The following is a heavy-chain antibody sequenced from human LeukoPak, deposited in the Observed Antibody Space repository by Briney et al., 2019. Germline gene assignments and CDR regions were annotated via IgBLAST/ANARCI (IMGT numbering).Heavy chain of an antibody. D-gene: IGHD6-6*01. Sequence: PSETLSLTCAVYGGSFSGYYWSWIRQPPGKGLEWIGEINHSGGTNYNPSLKSRVTISVDTSKNQFSLKLSSVTAADTAVYYCARGIQSIAARYPNWFDLWGQGTLVTVSS. V-gene: IGHV4-34*01. J-gene: IGHJ5*02. CDR3: ARGIQSIAARYPNWFDL. CDR2: INHSGGT. CDR1: GGSFSGYY.